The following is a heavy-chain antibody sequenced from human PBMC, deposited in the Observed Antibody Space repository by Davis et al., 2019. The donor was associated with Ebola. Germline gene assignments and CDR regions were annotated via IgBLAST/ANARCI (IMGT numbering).Heavy chain of an antibody. CDR3: ARDRVTTVTQRYFDY. CDR1: GYTFTSHG. CDR2: ISAYNGNT. Sequence: ASVQVSCKASGYTFTSHGISWVRQAPGQGLEWMGWISAYNGNTNYAQKLQGRVTMTTDTSTSTAYMELRSLRSDDTAVYYCARDRVTTVTQRYFDYWGQGTLVTVSS. V-gene: IGHV1-18*01. J-gene: IGHJ4*02. D-gene: IGHD4-17*01.